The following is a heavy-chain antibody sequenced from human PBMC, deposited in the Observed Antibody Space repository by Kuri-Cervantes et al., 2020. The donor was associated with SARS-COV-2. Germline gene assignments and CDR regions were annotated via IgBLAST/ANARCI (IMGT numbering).Heavy chain of an antibody. CDR2: IYSGGST. Sequence: GESLKISCAASGFTVSSNYMSWVRQAPGKGLEWVSVIYSGGSTYYADSVKGRFTIFTDNAKNMLFPQMNSLRSEDTAVNYCVRDRDHWNFDYWGQGTLVTVSS. J-gene: IGHJ4*02. CDR3: VRDRDHWNFDY. V-gene: IGHV3-53*01. CDR1: GFTVSSNY. D-gene: IGHD1-1*01.